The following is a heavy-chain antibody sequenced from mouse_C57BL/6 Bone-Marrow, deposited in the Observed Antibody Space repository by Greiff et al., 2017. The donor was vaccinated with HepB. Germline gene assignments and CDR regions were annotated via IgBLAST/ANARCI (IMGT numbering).Heavy chain of an antibody. CDR3: TYGLDY. D-gene: IGHD1-1*01. CDR2: IDPENGDT. CDR1: GFNIKDDY. V-gene: IGHV14-4*01. Sequence: VTLKESGAELVRPGASVKLSCTASGFNIKDDYMHWVKQRPEQGLEWIGWIDPENGDTEYASKFQGKATITADTSSNTAYLQLSSLTSEDTAVYYCTYGLDYWGQGTTLTVSS. J-gene: IGHJ2*01.